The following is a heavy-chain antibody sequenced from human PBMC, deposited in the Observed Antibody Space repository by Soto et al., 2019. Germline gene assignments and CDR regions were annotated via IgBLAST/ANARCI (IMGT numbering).Heavy chain of an antibody. J-gene: IGHJ5*02. V-gene: IGHV4-34*01. CDR3: ARKAPYSSGWIGNWFDP. Sequence: SETLSLTCAVHGGSFSGYYWDWIRQPPGKGLEWIGEVNHGGTSNYNPSLKSRAIISVDTSKNQFSLKLTSVTAEDTALYFCARKAPYSSGWIGNWFDPWGQGTLVTVSS. CDR1: GGSFSGYY. D-gene: IGHD3-22*01. CDR2: VNHGGTS.